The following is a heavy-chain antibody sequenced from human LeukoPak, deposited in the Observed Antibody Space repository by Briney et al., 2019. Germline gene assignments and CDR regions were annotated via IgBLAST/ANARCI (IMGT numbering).Heavy chain of an antibody. Sequence: SVKVSCKASGGTFSSYAISWVRQAPGQGLEWMGGIIPIFGTANYAQKFQGRVTITADESTSTAHMELSSLRSEDTAVYYCARSLDVDIVATTHFDYWGQGTLVTVSS. CDR1: GGTFSSYA. V-gene: IGHV1-69*13. D-gene: IGHD5-12*01. CDR2: IIPIFGTA. CDR3: ARSLDVDIVATTHFDY. J-gene: IGHJ4*02.